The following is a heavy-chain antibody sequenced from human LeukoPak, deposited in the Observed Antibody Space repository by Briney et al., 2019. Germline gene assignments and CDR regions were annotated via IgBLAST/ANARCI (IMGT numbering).Heavy chain of an antibody. CDR3: ARRFTIFGVVRNGMDV. CDR2: INHSGST. V-gene: IGHV4-34*01. CDR1: GGSFSGYY. Sequence: SETLSLTCAVYGGSFSGYYWSWIRQPPGKGLEWIGEINHSGSTNYNPSLKSRVTISVDTSKNQFSLKLSSVTAAGTAVYYCARRFTIFGVVRNGMDVWGQGTTVTVSS. J-gene: IGHJ6*02. D-gene: IGHD3-3*01.